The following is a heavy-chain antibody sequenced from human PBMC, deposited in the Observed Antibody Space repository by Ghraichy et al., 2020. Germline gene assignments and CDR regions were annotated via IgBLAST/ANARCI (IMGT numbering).Heavy chain of an antibody. D-gene: IGHD3-10*01. CDR2: INSDGSST. Sequence: ETLSLTCAASGFTFSSYWLHWVRQAPGKGLVWVSRINSDGSSTSYADSVKGRFTISRDNAKNTLYLQMNSLRAEDTAVYYCAREGVLLWFGESDYWGQGTLVTVSS. CDR3: AREGVLLWFGESDY. CDR1: GFTFSSYW. J-gene: IGHJ4*02. V-gene: IGHV3-74*01.